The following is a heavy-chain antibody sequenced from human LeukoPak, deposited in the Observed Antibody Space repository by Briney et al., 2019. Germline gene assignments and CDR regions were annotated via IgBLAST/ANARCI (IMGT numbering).Heavy chain of an antibody. CDR3: ARVGGYGSRSYPKYYFDY. Sequence: SVKVSCKASGGTFSSYAISWVRQAHGQGLEWMGRIIPIFGTANYAQKFQGRVTITTDESTSTAYMELSSLRSEDTAVYYCARVGGYGSRSYPKYYFDYWGQGTLVTVSS. CDR1: GGTFSSYA. V-gene: IGHV1-69*05. D-gene: IGHD3-10*01. CDR2: IIPIFGTA. J-gene: IGHJ4*02.